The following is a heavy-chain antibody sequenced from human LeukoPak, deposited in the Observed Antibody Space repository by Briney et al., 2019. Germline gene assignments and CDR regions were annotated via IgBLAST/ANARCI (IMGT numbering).Heavy chain of an antibody. J-gene: IGHJ3*02. V-gene: IGHV1-69*13. Sequence: ASVKVSCKASGGTFSSYAISWVRQAPGQGLEWMGGIIPIFGTANYAQKFQGRVTITADESTSTAYMELSSLRSEDTAVYYCARQKLHIVVVTAMYDAFDIWGQGTMVTVSS. CDR2: IIPIFGTA. CDR3: ARQKLHIVVVTAMYDAFDI. D-gene: IGHD2-21*02. CDR1: GGTFSSYA.